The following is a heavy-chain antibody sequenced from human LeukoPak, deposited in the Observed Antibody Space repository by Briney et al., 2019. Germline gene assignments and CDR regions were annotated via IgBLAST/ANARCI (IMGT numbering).Heavy chain of an antibody. CDR3: ARYGDYGGIFDY. D-gene: IGHD4-17*01. CDR2: ISSSGTYI. CDR1: GFIFSSYR. J-gene: IGHJ4*02. Sequence: PGGSLRLSCAASGFIFSSYRMNWVRQAPGKGLEWVSSISSSGTYIYYADSVKGRFTISRDNAKNSLYLQMNSLRAEDTAVYYCARYGDYGGIFDYWGQGTLVTVSS. V-gene: IGHV3-21*01.